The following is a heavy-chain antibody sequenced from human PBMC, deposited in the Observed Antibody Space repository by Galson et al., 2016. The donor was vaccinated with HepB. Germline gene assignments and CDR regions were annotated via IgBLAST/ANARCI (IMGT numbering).Heavy chain of an antibody. CDR3: VQGSTAPAV. V-gene: IGHV3-23*01. Sequence: SLRLSCAASGFTFGSYGMTWVRQAPGKGLECVASISRRGESRDYADPVRGRFTISRDNSKNILYLQMNSLRAEDTALYYCVQGSTAPAVWGKGTPVTVST. D-gene: IGHD2-2*01. CDR2: ISRRGESR. J-gene: IGHJ6*04. CDR1: GFTFGSYG.